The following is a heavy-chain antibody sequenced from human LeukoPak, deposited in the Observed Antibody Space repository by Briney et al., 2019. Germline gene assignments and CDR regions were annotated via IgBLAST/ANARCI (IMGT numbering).Heavy chain of an antibody. Sequence: GGSLRLSCAASGFSFNNYATSWVRQAPGKGLGWVSAISGSGGSTYYADSVKGRFTISRDNSKNTLYLQMNSLRAEDTAVYYCAKDPYNWNDGYYFDYWGQGTLVTVSS. V-gene: IGHV3-23*01. CDR2: ISGSGGST. CDR1: GFSFNNYA. J-gene: IGHJ4*02. D-gene: IGHD1-1*01. CDR3: AKDPYNWNDGYYFDY.